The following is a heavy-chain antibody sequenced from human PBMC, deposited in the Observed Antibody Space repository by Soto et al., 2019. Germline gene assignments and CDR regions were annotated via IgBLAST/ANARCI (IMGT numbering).Heavy chain of an antibody. CDR2: VSTNNADT. Sequence: ASVKVSCKTSGYTFTAYGLAWLRQAPGQRPEWMGWVSTNNADTNYAQKFQGRVTMTTDRSTTTTYMELRSLRSDDTAVYYCARRDTSGFLRYFDNWGQGTQVTVSS. CDR1: GYTFTAYG. V-gene: IGHV1-18*01. CDR3: ARRDTSGFLRYFDN. D-gene: IGHD3-3*01. J-gene: IGHJ4*02.